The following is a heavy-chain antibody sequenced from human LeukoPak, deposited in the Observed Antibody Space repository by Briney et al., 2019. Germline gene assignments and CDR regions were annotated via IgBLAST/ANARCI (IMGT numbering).Heavy chain of an antibody. CDR3: ARRGYSYGFDY. V-gene: IGHV1-46*01. J-gene: IGHJ4*02. D-gene: IGHD5-18*01. CDR1: GYTFTGYY. Sequence: ASVKVSCKASGYTFTGYYMHWVRQAPGQGLEWMGIINPSGGSTSYAQKFQGRVTMTRDTSTSTVYMELSSLRSEDTAVYYCARRGYSYGFDYWGQGTLVTVSS. CDR2: INPSGGST.